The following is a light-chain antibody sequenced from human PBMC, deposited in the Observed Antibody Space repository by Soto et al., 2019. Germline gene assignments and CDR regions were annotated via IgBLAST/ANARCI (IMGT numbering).Light chain of an antibody. CDR3: TSYAGSNNFV. CDR2: EVT. V-gene: IGLV2-8*01. CDR1: SSDVGGYNF. J-gene: IGLJ1*01. Sequence: QSVLTQPPSASGSPGQSVTISCTGTSSDVGGYNFVSWYQQHPGKAPKLMIYEVTKRPSGVPDRFSGFKSGNTASLTVSGLQAEDEADYYCTSYAGSNNFVFGTGTNVTVL.